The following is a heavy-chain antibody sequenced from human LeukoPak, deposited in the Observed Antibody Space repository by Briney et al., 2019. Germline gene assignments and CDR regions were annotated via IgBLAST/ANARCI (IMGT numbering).Heavy chain of an antibody. CDR3: VREGGYDPFEY. CDR1: GLTFSYYW. V-gene: IGHV3-74*01. D-gene: IGHD5-12*01. Sequence: GGSLRLSCAASGLTFSYYWMHWVRQAPGKGLVWVSRIDSDGSSATYADSVKGRFTISRDNAKNTLYLQMNSLRAEDTAVYYCVREGGYDPFEYWGQGTLVTVSS. J-gene: IGHJ4*02. CDR2: IDSDGSSA.